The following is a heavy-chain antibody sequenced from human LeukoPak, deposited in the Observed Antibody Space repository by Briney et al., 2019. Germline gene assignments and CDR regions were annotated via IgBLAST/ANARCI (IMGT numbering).Heavy chain of an antibody. D-gene: IGHD2-15*01. CDR1: GGSISSSDW. Sequence: PSGTLSLTCAVSGGSISSSDWWSWVRQPPGKGLEWIGEIHHTGITNFNPSLRSRVTMSVDKSKNQFSLNLSSVTAADTAVYYCARGMCSDGVCYFLADYWGQGTLVTVSS. V-gene: IGHV4-4*02. CDR3: ARGMCSDGVCYFLADY. J-gene: IGHJ4*02. CDR2: IHHTGIT.